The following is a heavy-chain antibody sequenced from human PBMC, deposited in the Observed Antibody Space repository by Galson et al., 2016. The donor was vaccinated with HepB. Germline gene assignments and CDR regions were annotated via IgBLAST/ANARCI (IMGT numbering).Heavy chain of an antibody. Sequence: ETLSLTCNVSGDSISAFYWTWLRQSPGKSLQWLGYIYHTRTTVYNPSLNRRVTISLGPSENQFSLSLLSVTAADTAVYFCAREWSSGLFFDSWGQGALVTVSS. CDR2: IYHTRTT. CDR1: GDSISAFY. D-gene: IGHD3-22*01. CDR3: AREWSSGLFFDS. J-gene: IGHJ4*02. V-gene: IGHV4-59*01.